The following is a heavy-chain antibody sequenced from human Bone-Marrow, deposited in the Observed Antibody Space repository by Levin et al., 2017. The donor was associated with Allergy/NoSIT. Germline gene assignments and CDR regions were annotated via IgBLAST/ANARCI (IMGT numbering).Heavy chain of an antibody. CDR1: GFTFSRYD. V-gene: IGHV3-13*04. J-gene: IGHJ2*01. CDR2: IDGGGDT. CDR3: ARARNFDILSGHWYFDL. D-gene: IGHD3-9*01. Sequence: PGGSLRLSCAASGFTFSRYDMHWVRQATGKGLEWVAAIDGGGDTYYPASVKGRFTLSRENAKNSLHLQMNSLRAEDTAVYYCARARNFDILSGHWYFDLWGRGTLVTVSS.